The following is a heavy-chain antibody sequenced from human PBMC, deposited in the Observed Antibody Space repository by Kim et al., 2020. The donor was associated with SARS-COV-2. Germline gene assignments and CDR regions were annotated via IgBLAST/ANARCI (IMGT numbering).Heavy chain of an antibody. V-gene: IGHV3-30-3*01. CDR1: GFTFSSYA. J-gene: IGHJ4*02. CDR2: ISYDGSNK. Sequence: GGSMRLSCAASGFTFSSYAMHWVRQAPGKGLEWVAVISYDGSNKYYADSVKGRFTITRDNSKNTLYLQMNSLRAEDTAVYYCARALYYYDSSGYYPFDYWGQGTLVTVSS. CDR3: ARALYYYDSSGYYPFDY. D-gene: IGHD3-22*01.